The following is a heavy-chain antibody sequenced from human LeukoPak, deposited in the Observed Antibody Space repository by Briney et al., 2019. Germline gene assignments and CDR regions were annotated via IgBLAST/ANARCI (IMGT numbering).Heavy chain of an antibody. CDR2: IYSGGST. D-gene: IGHD3-16*02. Sequence: GGSLRLSCAASGFSVSSHYMNWVRQAPGKGLERVSVIYSGGSTYYADSVKGRFTISRDDSKNTLYLQMNSLRADDTAVYYCAKVRYMGNYWDCWGQGTLVTVSS. CDR1: GFSVSSHY. CDR3: AKVRYMGNYWDC. V-gene: IGHV3-53*01. J-gene: IGHJ4*02.